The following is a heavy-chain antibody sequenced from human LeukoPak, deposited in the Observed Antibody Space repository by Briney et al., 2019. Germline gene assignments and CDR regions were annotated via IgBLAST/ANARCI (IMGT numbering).Heavy chain of an antibody. CDR2: TYYRSKWYY. CDR1: GDSVSSNTAA. Sequence: SQTLSLTCAISGDSVSSNTAAWNWIRQSPSRGLEWLGSTYYRSKWYYDYAVSLKSRITIYPDTSKNQFSLQLNSVTPEDTAVYYCATSTPSDWYPFDYWGQGTLVTVSS. V-gene: IGHV6-1*01. J-gene: IGHJ4*02. D-gene: IGHD6-19*01. CDR3: ATSTPSDWYPFDY.